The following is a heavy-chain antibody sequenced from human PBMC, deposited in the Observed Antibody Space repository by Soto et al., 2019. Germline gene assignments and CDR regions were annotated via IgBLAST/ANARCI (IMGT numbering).Heavy chain of an antibody. CDR1: GGSIIRYY. J-gene: IGHJ4*02. CDR3: TGGSGDILTGSPTGNFDY. D-gene: IGHD3-9*01. Sequence: SAALSLTCAGSGGSIIRYYWRWIRQPPGKGLEWIGYIYYSGSTNYNPSLKSRVTISVDTSKNQFSLKLSSVTAADTAVYYCTGGSGDILTGSPTGNFDYWGQGTLVTVSS. CDR2: IYYSGST. V-gene: IGHV4-59*01.